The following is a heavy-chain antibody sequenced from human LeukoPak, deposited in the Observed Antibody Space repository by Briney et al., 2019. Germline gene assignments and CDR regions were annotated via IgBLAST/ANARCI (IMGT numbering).Heavy chain of an antibody. CDR1: GYTFTGYY. J-gene: IGHJ4*02. Sequence: ASVKVSCKTSGYTFTGYYIHWVRQAPGQGPEWMGWINPNGGGTKYAQKFQGRVTVIGDTAINTAYMELRRLKSDDTAVYFCARDSYYTNSFDYWGQGTLVTVSS. V-gene: IGHV1-2*02. CDR2: INPNGGGT. CDR3: ARDSYYTNSFDY. D-gene: IGHD2/OR15-2a*01.